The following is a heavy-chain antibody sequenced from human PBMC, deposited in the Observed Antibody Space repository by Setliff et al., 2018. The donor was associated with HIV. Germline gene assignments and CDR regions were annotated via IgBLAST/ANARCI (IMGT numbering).Heavy chain of an antibody. J-gene: IGHJ6*03. CDR3: ARASYSSGWYAVMDV. D-gene: IGHD6-19*01. CDR2: INQDGTKK. CDR1: GLMFSSYW. Sequence: GGSLRLSCTASGLMFSSYWMRWVRQAPGKGLEWVANINQDGTKKYYVDSVKGRFTVSRDNAKNSLYLQMNSLRTADTAVYYCARASYSSGWYAVMDVWGKGTTVTVSS. V-gene: IGHV3-7*01.